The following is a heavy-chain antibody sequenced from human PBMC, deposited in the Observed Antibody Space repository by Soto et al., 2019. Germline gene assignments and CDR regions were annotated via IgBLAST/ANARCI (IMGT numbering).Heavy chain of an antibody. CDR2: IAHDGSGQ. CDR3: AKERDPRKATALDY. Sequence: QVQLVESGGGVVQPGRSLRLSCAASGFTFSSYGMQWVRQAPGKGLEWVAVIAHDGSGQYYADSMKGRFTISRDNSKNTLNLQMNSLRAEDTAVYYCAKERDPRKATALDYWGQGTLVTVSS. J-gene: IGHJ4*02. D-gene: IGHD5-18*01. V-gene: IGHV3-30*18. CDR1: GFTFSSYG.